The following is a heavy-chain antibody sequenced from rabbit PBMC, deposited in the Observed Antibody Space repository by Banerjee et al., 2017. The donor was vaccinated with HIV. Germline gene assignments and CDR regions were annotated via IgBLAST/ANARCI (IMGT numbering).Heavy chain of an antibody. D-gene: IGHD2-1*01. CDR1: GFSFSNGYV. CDR3: ARSTMTGLFSL. J-gene: IGHJ4*01. Sequence: QEQLEESGGDLVKPEGSLTLTCTASGFSFSNGYVMCWVRQAPGKGLEWIACINTISGDTVYATWAKGRFTISKTSSTTVTLQMTSLTAADTATYFCARSTMTGLFSLWGPGTLVTVS. V-gene: IGHV1S45*01. CDR2: INTISGDT.